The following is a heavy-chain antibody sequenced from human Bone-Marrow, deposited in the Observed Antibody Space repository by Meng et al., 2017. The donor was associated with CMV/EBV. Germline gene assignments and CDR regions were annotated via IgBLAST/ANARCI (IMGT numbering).Heavy chain of an antibody. J-gene: IGHJ4*02. CDR2: IRGSGGSK. CDR1: GFTFSNYA. Sequence: GESLKISCAASGFTFSNYAMSWVRQVPGKGLEWVSVIRGSGGSKYYADSVKGRFTISRDNSKNTLFLQMNSLRAEDTAVYYCAKEARYSSSWYEALYDQWGQGTLVTVSS. V-gene: IGHV3-23*01. D-gene: IGHD6-13*01. CDR3: AKEARYSSSWYEALYDQ.